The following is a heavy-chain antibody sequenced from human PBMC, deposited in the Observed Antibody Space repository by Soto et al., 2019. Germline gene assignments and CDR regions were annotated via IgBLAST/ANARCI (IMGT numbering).Heavy chain of an antibody. CDR1: GFTFSSYA. V-gene: IGHV3-30-3*01. Sequence: PGGSMRLSCAASGFTFSSYAMRWVRQAPGKGLEWVAVISYDGSNKYYADSVKGRFTISRDNSKNTLYLQMNSLRAEDTAVYYCASLCAWVVADHGGAFDIWGQGTMVTVS. J-gene: IGHJ3*02. CDR3: ASLCAWVVADHGGAFDI. CDR2: ISYDGSNK. D-gene: IGHD2-2*01.